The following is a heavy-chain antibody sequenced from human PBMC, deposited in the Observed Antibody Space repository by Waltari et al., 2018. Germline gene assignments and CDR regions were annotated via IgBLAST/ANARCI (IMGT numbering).Heavy chain of an antibody. CDR2: INHSGST. V-gene: IGHV4-34*01. D-gene: IGHD3-3*01. CDR1: GGSFSGYY. J-gene: IGHJ4*02. Sequence: QVQLQQWGAGLLKPSETLSLTCAVYGGSFSGYYWSWIRQPPGKGLDGLGEINHSGSTNYNPSLKSRVTISVDTSKNQFSLKLSSVTAADTAVYYCARGYYDFWSGYYYPGQRPNYYFDYWGQGTLVTVSS. CDR3: ARGYYDFWSGYYYPGQRPNYYFDY.